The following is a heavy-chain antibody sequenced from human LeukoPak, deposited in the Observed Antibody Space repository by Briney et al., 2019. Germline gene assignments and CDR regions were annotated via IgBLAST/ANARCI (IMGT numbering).Heavy chain of an antibody. CDR1: GFTFSSYG. Sequence: GRSLRLSCAASGFTFSSYGMHWVRQAPGKGLGWVAVISYDGSNKYYADSVKGRFTISRDNSKNTLYLQMNSLRAEDTAVYYCAKEVGFYYYDSSGLAIDYWGQGTLVTVSS. CDR2: ISYDGSNK. CDR3: AKEVGFYYYDSSGLAIDY. V-gene: IGHV3-30*18. D-gene: IGHD3-22*01. J-gene: IGHJ4*02.